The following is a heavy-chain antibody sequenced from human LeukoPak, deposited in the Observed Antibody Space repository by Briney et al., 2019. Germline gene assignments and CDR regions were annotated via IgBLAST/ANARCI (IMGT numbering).Heavy chain of an antibody. CDR2: IYYSGST. J-gene: IGHJ3*02. CDR1: GGSISSYY. CDR3: ARGGTAVRAPYAFDI. V-gene: IGHV4-59*01. D-gene: IGHD4-17*01. Sequence: PSETLSLTCTVSGGSISSYYWSWIRQPPGKGLEWTGYIYYSGSTNCNPSVKSRVAMSVDTSKKQFSLKLSSLTAADTAVHYCARGGTAVRAPYAFDIWGQGTMVTVSS.